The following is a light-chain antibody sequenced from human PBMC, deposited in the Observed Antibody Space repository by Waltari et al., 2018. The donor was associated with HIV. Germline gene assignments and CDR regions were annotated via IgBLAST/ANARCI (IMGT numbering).Light chain of an antibody. Sequence: QSILTQPPSVSAAPGQRVTISCSGSSSTIGTTYVSWYQHFPGTAPKLLIYDNNKRPSGIPDRFSGSKSGTSATLGITGLQTGDEADYYCGTWDSRLSAFVLGTGTSVTVL. CDR1: SSTIGTTY. J-gene: IGLJ1*01. V-gene: IGLV1-51*01. CDR3: GTWDSRLSAFV. CDR2: DNN.